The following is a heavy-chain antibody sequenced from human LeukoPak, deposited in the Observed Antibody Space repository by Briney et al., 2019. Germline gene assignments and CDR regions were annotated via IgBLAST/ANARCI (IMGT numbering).Heavy chain of an antibody. D-gene: IGHD6-13*01. CDR1: GGSISSRPYC. J-gene: IGHJ4*02. Sequence: SETLSLTCTVSGGSISSRPYCWGWIRQPPGKGLEWLGNFYYSGSTYYKPSLKSRVTISVDTSKNQFSLKLSSVTAADTAVYYCARSVYSSSWYREEGFDYWGQGTLVTVSS. CDR2: FYYSGST. V-gene: IGHV4-39*01. CDR3: ARSVYSSSWYREEGFDY.